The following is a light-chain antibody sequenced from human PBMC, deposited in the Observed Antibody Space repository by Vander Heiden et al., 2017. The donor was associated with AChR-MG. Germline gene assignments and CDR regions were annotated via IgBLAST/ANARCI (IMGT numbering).Light chain of an antibody. CDR3: CSYAGSYTLV. CDR2: DVS. V-gene: IGLV2-11*01. CDR1: SSDVGGYNY. J-gene: IGLJ2*01. Sequence: QSALTQPRSVSWSPGQSVTISCTGTSSDVGGYNYVSWYQHHPGKAPKLMIYDVSKRPSGVPDRFSGSKSGNTASLTISGLQAEDEADYYCCSYAGSYTLVFGGGTKLTVL.